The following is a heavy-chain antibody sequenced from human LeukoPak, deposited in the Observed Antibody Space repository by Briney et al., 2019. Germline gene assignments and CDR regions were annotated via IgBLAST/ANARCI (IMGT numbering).Heavy chain of an antibody. D-gene: IGHD5-24*01. J-gene: IGHJ4*02. CDR3: TRDGYNWGFDY. CDR2: ISSSGSPI. V-gene: IGHV3-11*01. CDR1: GFTFSDYY. Sequence: PGGSLRLSCVASGFTFSDYYMSWIRQAPGKGLEWVSYISSSGSPIYYADSVKGRFTISRDNAKNSLYLQMNSLRVEDTALYYCTRDGYNWGFDYWGQGTLLTVSS.